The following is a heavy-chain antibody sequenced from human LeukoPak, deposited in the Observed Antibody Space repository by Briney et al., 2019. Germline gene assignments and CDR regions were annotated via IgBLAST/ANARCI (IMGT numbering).Heavy chain of an antibody. CDR1: GYSFTSYW. CDR3: ALVGYCSSTSCYPYYYYGMDV. J-gene: IGHJ6*04. Sequence: GESLRISCKGSGYSFTSYWISWVRQMPGKGLEWMGRIDPSDSYTNYSPSFQGHVTISADKSISTAYLQWSSLKASDTAMYYCALVGYCSSTSCYPYYYYGMDVWGKGTTVTVSS. V-gene: IGHV5-10-1*01. CDR2: IDPSDSYT. D-gene: IGHD2-2*01.